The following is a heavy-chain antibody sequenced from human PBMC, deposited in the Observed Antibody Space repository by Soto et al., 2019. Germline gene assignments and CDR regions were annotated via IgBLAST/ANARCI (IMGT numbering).Heavy chain of an antibody. CDR2: KTYDGSNK. V-gene: IGHV3-30-3*01. D-gene: IGHD1-26*01. CDR3: ARAGGLLVDY. Sequence: QVQLVESGGGVVQPGRYLRLSCAASGFMFSSYAMHWVRQAPGKGLEWVAVKTYDGSNKYYADSVKGRFTISRDNSKNTLYLQMNSLRAEDTGVYYCARAGGLLVDYWGQGTLVTVSS. J-gene: IGHJ4*02. CDR1: GFMFSSYA.